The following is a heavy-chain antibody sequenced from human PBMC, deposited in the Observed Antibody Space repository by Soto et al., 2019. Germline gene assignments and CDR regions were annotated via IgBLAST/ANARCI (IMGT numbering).Heavy chain of an antibody. CDR2: INPNSSGT. D-gene: IGHD1-26*01. CDR1: GYTFTGYY. J-gene: IGHJ5*02. Sequence: SVKVSCKAYGYTFTGYYMHWVRQAPGQGLEWMGWINPNSSGTNYAQKFQGRVTMTRDTSISTAYMELSRLRSDDTAVYYCARAYSGSSGGWLDPWGQGTLVTVSS. V-gene: IGHV1-2*02. CDR3: ARAYSGSSGGWLDP.